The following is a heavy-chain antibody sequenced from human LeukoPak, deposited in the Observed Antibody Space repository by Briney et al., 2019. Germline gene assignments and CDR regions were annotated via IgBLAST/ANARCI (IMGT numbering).Heavy chain of an antibody. D-gene: IGHD6-19*01. CDR3: ALGYTSGWYYFDI. V-gene: IGHV4-39*01. CDR1: GSSISSRGYY. CDR2: IYYSGST. J-gene: IGHJ2*01. Sequence: SETLSLTCDVSGSSISSRGYYWGGIRQPPGKGLEWIGTIYYSGSTDYNPSLNRRVTISVDTSNNQFSLKLSSVTAADTAVYYCALGYTSGWYYFDIWGRGTLVTVSS.